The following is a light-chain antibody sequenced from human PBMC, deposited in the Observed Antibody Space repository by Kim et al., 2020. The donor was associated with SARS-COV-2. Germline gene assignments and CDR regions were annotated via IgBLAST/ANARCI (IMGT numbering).Light chain of an antibody. Sequence: EIVLTQSPVTLSLSPGERVTLSCRASQSFSSTYLAWYQQKPGQAPRPLIHAASTRATGIPDRFSGSGSGTDFTLTISRLEPEDFAVYYCQQYDDSPYTFGQGTKLEI. J-gene: IGKJ2*01. CDR3: QQYDDSPYT. CDR2: AAS. V-gene: IGKV3-20*01. CDR1: QSFSSTY.